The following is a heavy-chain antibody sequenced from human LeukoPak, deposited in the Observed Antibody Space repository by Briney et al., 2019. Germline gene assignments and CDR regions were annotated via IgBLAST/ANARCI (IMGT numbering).Heavy chain of an antibody. J-gene: IGHJ6*02. CDR2: ISAYNGNT. V-gene: IGHV1-18*01. CDR3: ARDRYYDSSGYYYYYGMDV. CDR1: GYTFTSYG. D-gene: IGHD3-22*01. Sequence: ASVKVSCKASGYTFTSYGISWVRQAPGQGLEWMGWISAYNGNTNYAQKLQGRVTMTTDTSTSTAYMELRSLRSDDTVVYYRARDRYYDSSGYYYYYGMDVWGQGTTVTVSS.